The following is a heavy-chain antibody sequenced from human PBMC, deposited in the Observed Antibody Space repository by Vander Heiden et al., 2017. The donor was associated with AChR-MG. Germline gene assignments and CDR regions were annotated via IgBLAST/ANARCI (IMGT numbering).Heavy chain of an antibody. CDR2: IYSGGST. CDR1: GFTDGSNY. J-gene: IGHJ4*02. V-gene: IGHV3-53*01. D-gene: IGHD1-26*01. Sequence: EVQLVESGGGSIQPGGSLRLSCAASGFTDGSNYMSWVRQAPGKGLEWFSVIYSGGSTYYADSVKGRFTISRDNSKNTLYLQMNSLRAEDTAVYYCAGDLDSATYSFHYWGQGTLVTVSS. CDR3: AGDLDSATYSFHY.